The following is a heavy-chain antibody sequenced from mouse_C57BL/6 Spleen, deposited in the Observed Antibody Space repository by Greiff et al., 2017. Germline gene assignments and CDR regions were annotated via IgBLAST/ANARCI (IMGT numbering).Heavy chain of an antibody. CDR3: ARDVGVHGNFYAMDY. J-gene: IGHJ4*01. Sequence: DVQLVESGGGLVKPGGSLKLSCAASGFTFSSYAMSWVRQTPEKRLEWVATISDGGSYTYYPDNVKGRFTISRDNAKNNLYLQMSHLKSEDTAMXYCARDVGVHGNFYAMDYWGQGTSVTVSS. CDR1: GFTFSSYA. D-gene: IGHD2-1*01. V-gene: IGHV5-4*01. CDR2: ISDGGSYT.